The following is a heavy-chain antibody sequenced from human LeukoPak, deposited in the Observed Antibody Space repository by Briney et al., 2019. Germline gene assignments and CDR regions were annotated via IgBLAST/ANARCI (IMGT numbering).Heavy chain of an antibody. CDR3: ARVSVVRGVYYYYGMDV. D-gene: IGHD3-10*01. CDR2: IYYSGST. Sequence: SETLSLTCTVSGGSISSGGYYWSWIRQHPGKGLEWIGYIYYSGSTYYSPSLKSRVTISVDTSKNQFSLKLSSVTAADTAVYYCARVSVVRGVYYYYGMDVWGQGTTVTVSS. J-gene: IGHJ6*02. V-gene: IGHV4-31*03. CDR1: GGSISSGGYY.